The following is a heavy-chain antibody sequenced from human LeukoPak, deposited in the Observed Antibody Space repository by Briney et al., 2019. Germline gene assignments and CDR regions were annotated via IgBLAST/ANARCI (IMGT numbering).Heavy chain of an antibody. CDR3: ARDLRFLDWFDP. CDR2: INAGNDNT. V-gene: IGHV1-3*01. J-gene: IGHJ5*02. CDR1: GYTFTSYA. Sequence: ASVKVSCKASGYTFTSYAMHWVRQAPGQRLEWMGWINAGNDNTKYSQKFQGRVTITRDTSASTAYMELSSLRSEDTAVYYCARDLRFLDWFDPWGQGTLVTVSS. D-gene: IGHD3-3*01.